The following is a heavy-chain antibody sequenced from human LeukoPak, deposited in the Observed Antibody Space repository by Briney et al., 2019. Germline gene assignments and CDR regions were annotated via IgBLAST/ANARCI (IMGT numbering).Heavy chain of an antibody. D-gene: IGHD2-8*02. CDR3: GILPPGY. V-gene: IGHV3-48*02. J-gene: IGHJ4*02. CDR2: ISHNGRSI. Sequence: GGSLRLSCAASGLTFSSYSMDWVRQAPGKGLEWVAYISHNGRSIYYADSVKGRFTISRDDAKNTLYLLMNSLGDEDTAVYYCGILPPGYWGQGTQVTVS. CDR1: GLTFSSYS.